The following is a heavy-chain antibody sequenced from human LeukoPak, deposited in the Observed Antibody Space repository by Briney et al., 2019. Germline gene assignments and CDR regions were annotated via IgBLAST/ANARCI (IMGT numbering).Heavy chain of an antibody. J-gene: IGHJ4*02. D-gene: IGHD2-2*01. Sequence: SETLSLTCAVYGGSFSGYYWSWIRQPPGKGLEWIGEINHSGSTNYNPSLKSRVTISVDTSKNQFSLKLSSVTAADTAVYYCARGVPGRRYCSSTSCYSNYFDYWGQGTLVTVSS. CDR2: INHSGST. V-gene: IGHV4-34*01. CDR3: ARGVPGRRYCSSTSCYSNYFDY. CDR1: GGSFSGYY.